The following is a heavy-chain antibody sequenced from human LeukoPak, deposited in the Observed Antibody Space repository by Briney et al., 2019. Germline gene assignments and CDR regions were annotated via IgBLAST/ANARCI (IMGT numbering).Heavy chain of an antibody. D-gene: IGHD3-3*01. J-gene: IGHJ6*03. Sequence: GASVKVSCKASGYTFTSYGISWVRQAPGQGLEWMGWISAYNGNTNYAQKLQGRVTMTTDTSTSTAYMELRSLRSDDTAVYYCARILNQDDFWSGYSYYYYMDVWGKGTTVTVSS. V-gene: IGHV1-18*01. CDR1: GYTFTSYG. CDR2: ISAYNGNT. CDR3: ARILNQDDFWSGYSYYYYMDV.